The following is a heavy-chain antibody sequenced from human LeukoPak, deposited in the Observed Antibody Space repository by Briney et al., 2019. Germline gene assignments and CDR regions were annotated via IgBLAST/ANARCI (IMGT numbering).Heavy chain of an antibody. J-gene: IGHJ3*01. V-gene: IGHV1-2*02. CDR1: GYTFIAYY. D-gene: IGHD4-17*01. CDR2: IDPKSGGT. Sequence: ASVRVSCKSSGYTFIAYYIHWVRQAPGQGLEWMGWIDPKSGGTNFAQITQGRVTMTRDTSTTTAYMELSRLKSDDTAVYYCARDQVTDYVALWGQGTMVTVSS. CDR3: ARDQVTDYVAL.